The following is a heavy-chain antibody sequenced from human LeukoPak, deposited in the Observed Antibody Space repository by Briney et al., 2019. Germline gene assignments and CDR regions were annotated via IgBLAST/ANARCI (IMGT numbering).Heavy chain of an antibody. J-gene: IGHJ4*02. CDR1: GFTFSSYA. CDR3: AKTTPPPLYYDSSGYYSG. D-gene: IGHD3-22*01. CDR2: ISGSGGST. V-gene: IGHV3-23*01. Sequence: GGSLRLSRAASGFTFSSYAMSWVRQAPGKGLEWVSAISGSGGSTYYADSVKGRFTISRDNSKNTLYLQMNSLRAEDTAVYYCAKTTPPPLYYDSSGYYSGWGQGTLVTVSS.